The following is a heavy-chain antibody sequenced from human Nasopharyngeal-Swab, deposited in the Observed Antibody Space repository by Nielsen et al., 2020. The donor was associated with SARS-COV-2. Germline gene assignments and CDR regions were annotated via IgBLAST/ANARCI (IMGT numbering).Heavy chain of an antibody. CDR3: ARGSRGYYFDY. CDR2: IYTSGST. Sequence: GSLRLSCAVYGGSFSGYYWSWIRQPAGKGLEWIGRIYTSGSTNYNPSLKSRVTISVDTSKNQFSLKLSSVTAADTAVYYCARGSRGYYFDYWGQGTLVTVSS. CDR1: GGSFSGYY. J-gene: IGHJ4*02. D-gene: IGHD2-15*01. V-gene: IGHV4-59*10.